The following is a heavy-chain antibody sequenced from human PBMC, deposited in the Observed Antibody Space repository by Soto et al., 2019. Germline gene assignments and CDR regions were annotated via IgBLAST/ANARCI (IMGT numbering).Heavy chain of an antibody. D-gene: IGHD4-4*01. CDR3: ARDADYSNYYFDY. V-gene: IGHV4-59*01. CDR1: GGSISSYY. J-gene: IGHJ4*02. Sequence: ETLSLTCTVSGGSISSYYWSWIRQPPGKGLEWIGYIYYSGSTNYNPSLKSRVTISVDTSKNQFSLKLSSVTAADTAVYYCARDADYSNYYFDYWGQGTLVTVSS. CDR2: IYYSGST.